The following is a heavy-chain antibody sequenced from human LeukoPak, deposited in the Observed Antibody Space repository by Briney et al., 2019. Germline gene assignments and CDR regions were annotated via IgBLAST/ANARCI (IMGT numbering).Heavy chain of an antibody. CDR1: GFAFSTYA. V-gene: IGHV3-64*01. D-gene: IGHD5-24*01. CDR3: ARGRGLKSYYFYMDV. CDR2: ISSDGGST. Sequence: GGSLRLSCAASGFAFSTYAMPWVRQGPGKGLEYVSVISSDGGSTYYANSVKGRFTISRDNSKNTLYLQMVSLRAEDMAVYYCARGRGLKSYYFYMDVWGKGTTVTVSS. J-gene: IGHJ6*03.